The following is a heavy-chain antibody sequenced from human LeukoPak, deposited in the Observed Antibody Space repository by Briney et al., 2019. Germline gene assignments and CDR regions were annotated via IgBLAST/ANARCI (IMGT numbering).Heavy chain of an antibody. V-gene: IGHV3-64*01. CDR3: ARDSNGAGDAFDI. CDR1: GFTFSSYA. J-gene: IGHJ3*02. D-gene: IGHD4-17*01. CDR2: ISSNGGST. Sequence: GGSLRLSCAASGFTFSSYAMHWVRQAPGKGLEYVSAISSNGGSTYYANSVEGRFTISRDNSKNTLYLQMGSLRAEDMAVYYCARDSNGAGDAFDIWGQGTMVTVSS.